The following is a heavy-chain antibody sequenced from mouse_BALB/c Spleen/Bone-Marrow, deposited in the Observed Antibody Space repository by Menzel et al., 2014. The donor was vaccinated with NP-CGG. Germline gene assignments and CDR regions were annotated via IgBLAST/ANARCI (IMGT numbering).Heavy chain of an antibody. J-gene: IGHJ2*01. CDR1: GYTFTSYW. V-gene: IGHV1S22*01. CDR3: TNHYFDY. CDR2: IYPGSGST. Sequence: LQQSGSELVRPGASVKLSCKASGYTFTSYWMHWVKQRPGQGLEWIGNIYPGSGSTNYDEKFKSKATLTVDTSSSTAYMQLSSLTSEDSAVYYCTNHYFDYWFQGTTLTASS.